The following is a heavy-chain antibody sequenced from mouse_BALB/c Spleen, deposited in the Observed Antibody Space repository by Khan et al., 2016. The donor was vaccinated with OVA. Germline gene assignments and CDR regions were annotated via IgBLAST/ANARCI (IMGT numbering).Heavy chain of an antibody. V-gene: IGHV2-6-4*01. CDR3: ARAYYRYDGYYAMDY. Sequence: QVQLKESGPGLVAPSQSLPITCTVSGFSLSRYNIHWVRQPPGKGLEWLGMIWGGGGTDYNSTLKSRLNISKDNSKSQVFLKMNSLQTDDTAMYYCARAYYRYDGYYAMDYWGQGTSVTVSS. CDR2: IWGGGGT. D-gene: IGHD2-14*01. CDR1: GFSLSRYN. J-gene: IGHJ4*01.